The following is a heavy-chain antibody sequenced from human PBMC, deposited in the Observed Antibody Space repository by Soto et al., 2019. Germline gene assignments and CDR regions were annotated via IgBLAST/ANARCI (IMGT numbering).Heavy chain of an antibody. D-gene: IGHD2-2*01. J-gene: IGHJ4*02. CDR2: IYHSGST. V-gene: IGHV4-30-2*05. Sequence: PSETLSLTCAVSGGSISSGGYSWSWIRQPPGKGLEWIGYIYHSGSTYYNPSLKSRVTISVDTSKNQFSLKLSSVTAADTAVYYCARVGHYCSSTSCYFFDYWGQGTLVTVSS. CDR1: GGSISSGGYS. CDR3: ARVGHYCSSTSCYFFDY.